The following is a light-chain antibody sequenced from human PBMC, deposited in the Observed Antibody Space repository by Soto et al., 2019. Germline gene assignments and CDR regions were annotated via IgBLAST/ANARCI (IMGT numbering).Light chain of an antibody. CDR1: QSISSW. CDR3: QQYNYYPYT. CDR2: DAS. J-gene: IGKJ2*01. Sequence: DIQMTQSPSTLSASVGDRVTITCRASQSISSWLAWYQQKPGKAPKLLIYDASSLESGVPSRFSGSGSGTYFTLNISSLQPDDFAAYYCQQYNYYPYTFGQGTKLEIK. V-gene: IGKV1-5*01.